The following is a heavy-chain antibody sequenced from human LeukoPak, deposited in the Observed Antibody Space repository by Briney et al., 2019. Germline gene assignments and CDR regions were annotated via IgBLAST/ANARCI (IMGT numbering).Heavy chain of an antibody. CDR2: ISWNSGSI. D-gene: IGHD3-22*01. J-gene: IGHJ4*02. V-gene: IGHV3-9*01. Sequence: PGGSLRLSCAASGFTFDDYAMHWVRQAPGKGLEWVSGISWNSGSIGYADSVKGRFTISRDNAKNSLYLQMNSLRAEDTALYYCAKEGPYYDSSGYYLDYRGQGTLVTVSS. CDR3: AKEGPYYDSSGYYLDY. CDR1: GFTFDDYA.